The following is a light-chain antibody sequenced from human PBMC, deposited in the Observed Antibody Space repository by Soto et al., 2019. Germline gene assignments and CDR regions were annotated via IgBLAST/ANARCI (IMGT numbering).Light chain of an antibody. Sequence: QLVLTQSPSASASLGASVKLTCTLSSGHSSYAIAWHQQQPEKGPRYLMKLNSDGSHSKGDGIPDRFSGSSSGAERYLTISSLQSEDEADYYRQTWGTGIHVLFGGGTKLTVL. CDR2: LNSDGSH. V-gene: IGLV4-69*01. CDR3: QTWGTGIHVL. J-gene: IGLJ2*01. CDR1: SGHSSYA.